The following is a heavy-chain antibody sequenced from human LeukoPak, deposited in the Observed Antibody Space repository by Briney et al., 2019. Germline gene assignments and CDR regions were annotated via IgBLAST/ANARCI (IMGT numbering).Heavy chain of an antibody. Sequence: SETLSLTCTVSGGSISSSSYYWGWIRQPPGKGLEWIGSIYYSGSTYYNPSLKSRVTISVDTSKNQFSLKLSSVTAADTAVYYCARDRDVVVTATLFDYWGQGTLVTVSS. D-gene: IGHD2-21*02. CDR1: GGSISSSSYY. CDR2: IYYSGST. CDR3: ARDRDVVVTATLFDY. J-gene: IGHJ4*02. V-gene: IGHV4-39*07.